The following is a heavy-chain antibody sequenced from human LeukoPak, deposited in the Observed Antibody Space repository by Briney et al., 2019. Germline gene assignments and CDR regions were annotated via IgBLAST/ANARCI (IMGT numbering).Heavy chain of an antibody. Sequence: GRSLRLSCAASGFTFSSYAMHWVRQTPGKGLEWVAVISYDGSNKYYADSVKGRFTISRDNSKNTLYLQMNSLRAEDTAVYYCARLNLNPIAAGRAGLDYWGQGTLVTVSS. CDR2: ISYDGSNK. CDR1: GFTFSSYA. V-gene: IGHV3-30-3*01. D-gene: IGHD6-6*01. CDR3: ARLNLNPIAAGRAGLDY. J-gene: IGHJ4*02.